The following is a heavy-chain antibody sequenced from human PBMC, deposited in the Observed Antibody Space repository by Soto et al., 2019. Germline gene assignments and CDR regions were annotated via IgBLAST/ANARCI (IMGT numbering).Heavy chain of an antibody. D-gene: IGHD3-10*01. CDR3: AVHRATPGVALSNWFGP. J-gene: IGHJ5*02. CDR2: IYYGGTT. V-gene: IGHV4-59*08. Sequence: SETLSLTCTVSGGSLSPNYWSWIRQPPGKGLEWIGYIYYGGTTTNNPSLNSRVAISIDTSKNQFSLTLSSVTAADTAVYYCAVHRATPGVALSNWFGPWGQGSLVTVS. CDR1: GGSLSPNY.